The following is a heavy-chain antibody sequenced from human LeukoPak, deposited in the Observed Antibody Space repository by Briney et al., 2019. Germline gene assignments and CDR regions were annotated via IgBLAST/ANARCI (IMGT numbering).Heavy chain of an antibody. D-gene: IGHD3-16*01. Sequence: GESLKISCQGSGYSFTSYWIGWVRQLPGKGLEWMGIIYPGDSDTRYSPSFQGQVTLSVDKSISTAYLQWSSLKASDTAMYYCARQGVRGSFDYWGQGTLVTVSS. CDR1: GYSFTSYW. CDR3: ARQGVRGSFDY. CDR2: IYPGDSDT. J-gene: IGHJ4*02. V-gene: IGHV5-51*01.